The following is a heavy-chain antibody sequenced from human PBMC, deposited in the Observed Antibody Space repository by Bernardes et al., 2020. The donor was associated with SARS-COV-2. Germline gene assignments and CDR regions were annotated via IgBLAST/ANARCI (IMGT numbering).Heavy chain of an antibody. V-gene: IGHV4-34*01. CDR1: GGSFSGYY. CDR2: INHSGST. D-gene: IGHD3-10*01. CDR3: ARGPRYYGSGSYYSA. J-gene: IGHJ4*02. Sequence: SETLSLTCAVYGGSFSGYYWSWIRQPPGKGLEWIGEINHSGSTNYNPSLKSRVTISVDTSKNQFSLKLSSVTAADTAVYYCARGPRYYGSGSYYSAWGQGTLVTVSS.